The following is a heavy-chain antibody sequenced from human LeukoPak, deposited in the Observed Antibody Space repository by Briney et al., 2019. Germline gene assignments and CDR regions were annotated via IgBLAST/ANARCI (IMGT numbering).Heavy chain of an antibody. CDR1: GYSISSGYY. V-gene: IGHV4-38-2*01. CDR2: IYHSGST. D-gene: IGHD2-2*01. J-gene: IGHJ5*02. Sequence: PSETLSLTCAVSGYSISSGYYWGWIRQPPGNGLEWIGSIYHSGSTYYNPSLKSRVTISVDTSKNQFSLKLSSVTAADTAVYYCARLIVPRGVVVPDYWFDPWGQGTLVTVSS. CDR3: ARLIVPRGVVVPDYWFDP.